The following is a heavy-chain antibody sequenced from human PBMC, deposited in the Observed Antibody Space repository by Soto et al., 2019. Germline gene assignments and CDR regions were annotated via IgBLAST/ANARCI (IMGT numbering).Heavy chain of an antibody. CDR1: GGTFSSYA. D-gene: IGHD3-3*01. J-gene: IGHJ6*02. Sequence: QVQLVQSGAEVKKPGSSVKVSCKASGGTFSSYAISWVRQAPGQGLEWMGGIIPIFGTANYAQKFQGRVTITADKSTSTAYMELSSLRSEDTAVYYCARDPITIFGVVTYFYYYYGMDVWGQGATVTVSS. V-gene: IGHV1-69*06. CDR3: ARDPITIFGVVTYFYYYYGMDV. CDR2: IIPIFGTA.